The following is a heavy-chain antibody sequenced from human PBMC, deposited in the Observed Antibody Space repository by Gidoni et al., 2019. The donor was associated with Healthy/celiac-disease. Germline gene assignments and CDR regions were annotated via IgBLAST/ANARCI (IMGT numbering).Heavy chain of an antibody. J-gene: IGHJ6*02. Sequence: QVQLVQSGAEVKKPGASVKVSCKASGYTFTSYALHWASQAPGQRLEWMGWINAGYGNTKYSQKFQGRVTITRDTSASTAYMELSSLRSEDTAVYYCASLYYYGSGRQAAPYYYYGMDVWGQGTTVTVSS. CDR2: INAGYGNT. CDR1: GYTFTSYA. V-gene: IGHV1-3*01. CDR3: ASLYYYGSGRQAAPYYYYGMDV. D-gene: IGHD3-10*01.